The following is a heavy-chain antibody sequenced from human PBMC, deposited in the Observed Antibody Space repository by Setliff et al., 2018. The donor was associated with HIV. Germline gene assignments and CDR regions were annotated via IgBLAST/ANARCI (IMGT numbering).Heavy chain of an antibody. CDR1: GGSIKSSSDY. V-gene: IGHV4-39*01. CDR3: ARQPTFDSSGSLSY. J-gene: IGHJ4*02. D-gene: IGHD3-22*01. CDR2: IYYRGDT. Sequence: SETLSLTCTVSGGSIKSSSDYWGWIRQPPGKGLEWIGSIYYRGDTYYNPSLKSRVTTSVDTIKNQFFLKLSSLTAADTAVYYCARQPTFDSSGSLSYWGQGILVTVSS.